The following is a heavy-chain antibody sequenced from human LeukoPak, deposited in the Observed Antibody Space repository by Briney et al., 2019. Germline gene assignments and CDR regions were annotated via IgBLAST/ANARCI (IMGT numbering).Heavy chain of an antibody. Sequence: GGSLRLSCAASGFTFSSYGMLWARQAPGKGLEWVAVISYDGSNKYYADSVKGRFTISRDNSKNTLYLQMNSLRAEDTAVYYCANDLSGTLTYRGQGTLVTVSS. D-gene: IGHD1-26*01. CDR1: GFTFSSYG. J-gene: IGHJ4*02. V-gene: IGHV3-30*18. CDR3: ANDLSGTLTY. CDR2: ISYDGSNK.